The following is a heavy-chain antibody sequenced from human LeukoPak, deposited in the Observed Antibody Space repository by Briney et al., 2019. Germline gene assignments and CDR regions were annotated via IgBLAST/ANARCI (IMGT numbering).Heavy chain of an antibody. Sequence: SETLSLTCAVYGGSFSGYYWSWIRQPPGKGLEWIGEINHSGSTNYNPSLKSRVTISVDTSKNQFSLKLSSVTAADTAVYYCARGRGFLEWLLCDYWGQGTLVTVS. CDR2: INHSGST. D-gene: IGHD3-3*01. V-gene: IGHV4-34*01. CDR1: GGSFSGYY. J-gene: IGHJ4*02. CDR3: ARGRGFLEWLLCDY.